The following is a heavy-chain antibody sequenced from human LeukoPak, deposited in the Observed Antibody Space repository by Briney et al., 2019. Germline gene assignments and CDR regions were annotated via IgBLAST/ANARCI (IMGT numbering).Heavy chain of an antibody. D-gene: IGHD5-18*01. J-gene: IGHJ6*03. CDR1: GFTLSNAW. CDR3: AKGSRPGYSYGPREYYYYMDV. CDR2: IKSKTNGETR. Sequence: PGGSLRLSCAASGFTLSNAWMNWVRQAPGKGLEWVGLIKSKTNGETRDYAAPVKGRFTISRDDSDNTLYLQMNSLKNEDTAVYYCAKGSRPGYSYGPREYYYYMDVWGKGTTVTVSS. V-gene: IGHV3-15*01.